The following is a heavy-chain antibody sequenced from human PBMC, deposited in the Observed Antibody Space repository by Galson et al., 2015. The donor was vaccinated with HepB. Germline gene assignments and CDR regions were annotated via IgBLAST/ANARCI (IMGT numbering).Heavy chain of an antibody. D-gene: IGHD3-22*01. CDR2: ISSSSSTI. J-gene: IGHJ4*02. CDR1: GFTFSSYS. Sequence: SLRLSCAASGFTFSSYSMNWVRQAPGKGLEWVSYISSSSSTIYYADSVKGRFTISRDNAKNSLYLQMNSLRAEDTAVYYCARGLGPPSPFYDSSGYLDYWGQGTLVTVSS. V-gene: IGHV3-48*01. CDR3: ARGLGPPSPFYDSSGYLDY.